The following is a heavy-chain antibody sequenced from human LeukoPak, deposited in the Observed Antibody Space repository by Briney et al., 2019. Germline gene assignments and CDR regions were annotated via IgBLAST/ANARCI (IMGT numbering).Heavy chain of an antibody. J-gene: IGHJ6*02. CDR2: MNPNSGNT. V-gene: IGHV1-8*01. Sequence: ASVKVSYKASGYTFTSYDINWVRQAPGQGLEWMGWMNPNSGNTGYAQKFQGRVTMTRNTSISTAYMELSSLRSEDTAVYYCARAGYCSSTSCYAFYYYYGMDVWGQGTTVTVSS. D-gene: IGHD2-2*03. CDR3: ARAGYCSSTSCYAFYYYYGMDV. CDR1: GYTFTSYD.